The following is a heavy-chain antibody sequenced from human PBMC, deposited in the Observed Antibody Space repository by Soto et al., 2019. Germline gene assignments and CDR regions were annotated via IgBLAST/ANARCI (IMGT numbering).Heavy chain of an antibody. CDR3: AGSGSEGVATIGPAY. V-gene: IGHV1-69*06. CDR2: IIPIFGTA. D-gene: IGHD5-12*01. J-gene: IGHJ1*01. Sequence: QVLEWMGGIIPIFGTANYAQKLQGRVTITADKSTSTAYMELSSLRSEDTAVYYCAGSGSEGVATIGPAYWGQGTLVTVSS.